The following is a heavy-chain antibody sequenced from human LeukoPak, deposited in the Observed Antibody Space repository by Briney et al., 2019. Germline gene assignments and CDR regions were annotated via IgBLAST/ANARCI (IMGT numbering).Heavy chain of an antibody. V-gene: IGHV3-7*01. CDR2: IKEDGSAK. Sequence: GGSLRLSCAASGFTFNSYWMTWVRQAPGQGLEWVANIKEDGSAKYHVDSVKGRFTISRDNAKNSLYLQMNSLRVEDTAVYYCTRDTGCSGGACYSFYDYWGQGTLVTVSS. CDR1: GFTFNSYW. J-gene: IGHJ4*02. CDR3: TRDTGCSGGACYSFYDY. D-gene: IGHD2-21*01.